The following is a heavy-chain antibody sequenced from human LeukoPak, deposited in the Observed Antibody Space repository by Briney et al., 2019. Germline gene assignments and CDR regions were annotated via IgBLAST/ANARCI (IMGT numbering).Heavy chain of an antibody. CDR1: GFTVSSNY. V-gene: IGHV3-53*01. J-gene: IGHJ4*02. Sequence: PGGSLRLSCAASGFTVSSNYMSWVRQAPGKGLEWVSVIYSGGSTYYADSVKGRFTISRDNSKNTLYLQMNSLRAEDTAVYYCAGARVHPSYYFDYWGQGTLVTVSS. D-gene: IGHD1-1*01. CDR3: AGARVHPSYYFDY. CDR2: IYSGGST.